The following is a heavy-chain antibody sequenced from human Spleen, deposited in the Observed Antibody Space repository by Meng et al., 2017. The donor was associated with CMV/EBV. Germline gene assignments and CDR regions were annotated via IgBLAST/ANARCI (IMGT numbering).Heavy chain of an antibody. CDR2: INPNSGGT. V-gene: IGHV1-2*02. CDR3: ARVGATTFYAFDI. Sequence: ASVKVSCKASGYTFTGYYMHWVRQAPGQGLEWMGWINPNSGGTNYAQKFQGRVTMTRDTSISTAYMELSRLRSDDTAVYYCARVGATTFYAFDIWGQGTMVTVSS. CDR1: GYTFTGYY. J-gene: IGHJ3*02. D-gene: IGHD1-26*01.